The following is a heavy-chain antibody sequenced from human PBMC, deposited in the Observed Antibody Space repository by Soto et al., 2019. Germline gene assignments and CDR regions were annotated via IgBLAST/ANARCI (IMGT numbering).Heavy chain of an antibody. J-gene: IGHJ4*02. V-gene: IGHV3-21*01. D-gene: IGHD6-19*01. CDR1: GFTFSRYG. Sequence: GSLRLSCAASGFTFSRYGMHWVRQAPGKGLEWVSSISSSSSYIYYADSVKGRFTISRDNAKNSLYLQMNSLRAEDTAVYYCASPYSSGWYYWGQGTLVTVPQ. CDR2: ISSSSSYI. CDR3: ASPYSSGWYY.